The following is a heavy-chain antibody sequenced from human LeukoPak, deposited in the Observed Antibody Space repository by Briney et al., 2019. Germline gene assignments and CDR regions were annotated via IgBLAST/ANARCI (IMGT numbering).Heavy chain of an antibody. Sequence: IDYADSVKGRFSISRDNAKNSLYLQMNSLRAADTAVYYCAKGGAAKSGSYYIDYWGQGTLVTVSS. V-gene: IGHV3-21*04. J-gene: IGHJ4*02. CDR3: AKGGAAKSGSYYIDY. CDR2: I. D-gene: IGHD1-26*01.